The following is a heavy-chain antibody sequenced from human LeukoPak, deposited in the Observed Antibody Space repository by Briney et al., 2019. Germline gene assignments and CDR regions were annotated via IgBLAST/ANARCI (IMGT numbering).Heavy chain of an antibody. CDR3: ARDGRGYSFDY. CDR1: GFTFSSYA. V-gene: IGHV3-30*04. Sequence: GRSLRLSCAASGFTFSSYAMHWVRQAPGKGLEWVAVISYDGSNKYYADSVKGRFTISRDNSKNTLYLQMNSLRAEDTAVYYCARDGRGYSFDYWGQETLVTVSS. CDR2: ISYDGSNK. J-gene: IGHJ4*02. D-gene: IGHD5-18*01.